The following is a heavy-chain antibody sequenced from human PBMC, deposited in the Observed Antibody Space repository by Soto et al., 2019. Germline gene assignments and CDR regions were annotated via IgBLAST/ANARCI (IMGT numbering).Heavy chain of an antibody. CDR1: GFTFSSYA. D-gene: IGHD3-10*01. J-gene: IGHJ4*02. CDR3: AKDGVLWFGEYRFDY. Sequence: PGGSLRLSCAASGFTFSSYAMSWVRQAPGKGLEWVSAISGSGGSTYYADSVKGRFTISRDNSKNTLYLQMNSLRAEDTAVYYCAKDGVLWFGEYRFDYWGQGTLVTVSS. CDR2: ISGSGGST. V-gene: IGHV3-23*01.